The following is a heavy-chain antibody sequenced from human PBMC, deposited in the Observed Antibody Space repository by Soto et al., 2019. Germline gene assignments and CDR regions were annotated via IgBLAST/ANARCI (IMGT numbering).Heavy chain of an antibody. Sequence: ASVKVSCKASGYTFTGYYMHWVRQAPGQGLEWMGWINPNSGGTNYAQKFQGRVTMTRDTSISTAYMELSRPRSDDTAVYYCAKSEQLELPFDYWGQGTLVTVSS. CDR1: GYTFTGYY. D-gene: IGHD6-6*01. V-gene: IGHV1-2*02. CDR3: AKSEQLELPFDY. CDR2: INPNSGGT. J-gene: IGHJ4*02.